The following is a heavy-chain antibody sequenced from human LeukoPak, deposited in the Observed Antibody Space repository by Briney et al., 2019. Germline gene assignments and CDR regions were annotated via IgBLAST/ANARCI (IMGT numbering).Heavy chain of an antibody. Sequence: PGGSLRLSCAASGFTFSNAWMSWVRQAPGKGLEWVANIKQDGSEKYYVDSVKGRFTISRDNAKNSLYLQMNSLRAEDTAVYYCARLGDYGDSYFDYWGQGTLVTVSS. CDR2: IKQDGSEK. J-gene: IGHJ4*02. CDR1: GFTFSNAW. V-gene: IGHV3-7*01. CDR3: ARLGDYGDSYFDY. D-gene: IGHD4-17*01.